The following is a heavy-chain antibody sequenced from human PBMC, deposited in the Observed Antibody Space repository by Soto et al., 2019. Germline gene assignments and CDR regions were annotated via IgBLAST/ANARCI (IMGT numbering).Heavy chain of an antibody. D-gene: IGHD5-18*01. J-gene: IGHJ4*02. CDR3: ALQRYGEFDY. CDR1: SLTSSTGDLI. V-gene: IGHV2-5*02. Sequence: TQSNLTHSHPLSCRVLSLTSSTGDLIIDWIRQPPGKALEWLALIYWDDDKRYRPSLKSRLTITKDTSKNQVVLTMTNMDPVDTATYYCALQRYGEFDYWGQGTLVTVSS. CDR2: IYWDDDK.